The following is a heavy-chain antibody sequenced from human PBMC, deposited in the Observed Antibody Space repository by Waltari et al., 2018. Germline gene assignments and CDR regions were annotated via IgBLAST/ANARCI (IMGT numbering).Heavy chain of an antibody. D-gene: IGHD6-13*01. CDR3: VLYSSTFLGDC. Sequence: EVQLVESGGGLVQPGGSLRLSCAASGFIFSSYWMHWVRQAPGKGLVSVSQIIHDGSITSYADSVKCRFTISRDNAKNTLFLQMNSLRAEDTAVYYCVLYSSTFLGDCWGQGNLVTVSS. V-gene: IGHV3-74*01. J-gene: IGHJ4*02. CDR2: IIHDGSIT. CDR1: GFIFSSYW.